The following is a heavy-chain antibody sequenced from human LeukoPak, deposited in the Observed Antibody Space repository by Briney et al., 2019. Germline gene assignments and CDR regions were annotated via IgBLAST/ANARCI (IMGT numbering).Heavy chain of an antibody. J-gene: IGHJ3*02. CDR1: GGSISSYY. V-gene: IGHV4-4*07. CDR2: IYTSGST. D-gene: IGHD6-19*01. Sequence: PSETLSLTCTVSGGSISSYYWSWIRQPAGKGLEWIGRIYTSGSTNYNPSLKSRVAMSVDTSKNQFSLKLSSVTAADTAVYYCARGTGYSSGWYGVSAFDIWGQGTMVTVSS. CDR3: ARGTGYSSGWYGVSAFDI.